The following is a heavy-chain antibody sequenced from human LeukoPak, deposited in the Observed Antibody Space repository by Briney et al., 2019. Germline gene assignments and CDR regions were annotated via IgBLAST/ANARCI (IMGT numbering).Heavy chain of an antibody. CDR1: GGTFNNYA. Sequence: SVKVSCKASGGTFNNYAINWVRQAPGQGLEWMGRIIPIFGTANYAQKFQGRVTITTDTSTAYMELSSLRSEDTAVYYCARTQGDDSIQLWSFDYWGQGTLVTVSS. J-gene: IGHJ4*02. CDR2: IIPIFGTA. D-gene: IGHD5-18*01. V-gene: IGHV1-69*05. CDR3: ARTQGDDSIQLWSFDY.